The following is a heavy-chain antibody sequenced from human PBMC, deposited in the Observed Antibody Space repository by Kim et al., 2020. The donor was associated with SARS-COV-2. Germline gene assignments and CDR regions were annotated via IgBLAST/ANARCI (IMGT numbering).Heavy chain of an antibody. V-gene: IGHV4-39*01. J-gene: IGHJ1*01. CDR1: GGSISSSSYY. Sequence: SETLSLTCTVSGGSISSSSYYWGWIRQPPGKGLEWIGSIYYSGSTYYNPSLKSRVTISVDTSKNQFSLKLSSVTAADTAVYYCARLRRYQPDTEYFQHWGQGTLVTVSS. CDR2: IYYSGST. D-gene: IGHD2-2*01. CDR3: ARLRRYQPDTEYFQH.